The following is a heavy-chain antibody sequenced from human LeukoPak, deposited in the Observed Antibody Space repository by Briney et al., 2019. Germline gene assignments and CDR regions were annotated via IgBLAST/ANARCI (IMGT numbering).Heavy chain of an antibody. J-gene: IGHJ6*03. CDR1: GFSISTPNY. Sequence: SETLFLTCTVSGFSISTPNYWGCIRQPPGKGLEWIGSISHSGSTYYNPSLKSRLTMSIDTSKNQFSLELSSVTAADTAVYYCARLRAQSDYYYYYMDVWGKGTTVTISS. CDR3: ARLRAQSDYYYYYMDV. CDR2: ISHSGST. D-gene: IGHD3-3*01. V-gene: IGHV4-38-2*02.